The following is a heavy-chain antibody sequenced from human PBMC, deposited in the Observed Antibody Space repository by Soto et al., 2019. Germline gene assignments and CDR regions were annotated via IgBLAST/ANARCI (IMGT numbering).Heavy chain of an antibody. D-gene: IGHD5-18*01. Sequence: GGSLRLSCAASGFTFSSYAMSWVRQAPGKGLEWVSAISGSGGSTYYADSVKGRFTISRDNSKNTLYLQMNSLRAEDTAVYYCAKDGPDLIQLWVYPYFDYWGQGTLVTVSS. CDR2: ISGSGGST. V-gene: IGHV3-23*01. CDR3: AKDGPDLIQLWVYPYFDY. J-gene: IGHJ4*02. CDR1: GFTFSSYA.